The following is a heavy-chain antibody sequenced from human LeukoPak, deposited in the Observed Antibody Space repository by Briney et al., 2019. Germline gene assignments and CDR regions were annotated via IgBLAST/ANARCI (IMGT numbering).Heavy chain of an antibody. CDR3: ARRSSSSGSGFDY. CDR1: GGSISSGDYY. CDR2: IYYSGST. V-gene: IGHV4-30-4*01. D-gene: IGHD6-6*01. Sequence: PSQTLSLTCTVSGGSISSGDYYWSWIRQPPGTGLEWIGYIYYSGSTYYNPSLKSRVTISVDTSKNQFSLKLSSVTAADTAVYYCARRSSSSGSGFDYWGQGTLVTVSS. J-gene: IGHJ4*02.